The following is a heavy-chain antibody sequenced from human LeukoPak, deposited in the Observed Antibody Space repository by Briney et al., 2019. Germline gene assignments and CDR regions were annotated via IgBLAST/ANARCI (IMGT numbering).Heavy chain of an antibody. V-gene: IGHV1-18*01. D-gene: IGHD4-11*01. CDR2: ISAYNGYT. CDR1: GYTFTNYG. CDR3: VRDKAVTTERTQYYHH. J-gene: IGHJ1*01. Sequence: ASVKVSCKASGYTFTNYGVSWVRQAPGQGLEWMGWISAYNGYTNYAQKFQFRVTMTTDTSTSTAYMELRGLTSDDTAVYYCVRDKAVTTERTQYYHHWGQGTLVTVSS.